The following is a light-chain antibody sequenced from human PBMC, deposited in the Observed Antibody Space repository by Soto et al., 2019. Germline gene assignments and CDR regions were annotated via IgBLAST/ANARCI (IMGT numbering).Light chain of an antibody. J-gene: IGKJ1*01. Sequence: EIVLTQSPCALSVSAGERATLSCRASQSISSSYLAWYQQKPGQAPRLLIYGVSSRDTGIPDRFSGSGSGTDFTLTISRLEPEDFAVYYCQQYGSSPWTFGQGTKVDI. CDR1: QSISSSY. CDR3: QQYGSSPWT. V-gene: IGKV3-20*01. CDR2: GVS.